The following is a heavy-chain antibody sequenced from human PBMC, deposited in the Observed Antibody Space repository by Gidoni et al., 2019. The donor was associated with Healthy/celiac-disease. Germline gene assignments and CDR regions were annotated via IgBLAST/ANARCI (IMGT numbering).Heavy chain of an antibody. CDR2: IKQDGSEK. J-gene: IGHJ6*02. CDR1: GFTFSSYW. Sequence: EVQLVESGGGLVQPGGSLRLSCAASGFTFSSYWMSWVRQAPGKGMEWVANIKQDGSEKYYVDSVKGRFTISRDNAKNSLYLQMNSLRAEDTAVYYCARVEGLWFRELFLYGMDVWGQGTTVTVSS. CDR3: ARVEGLWFRELFLYGMDV. D-gene: IGHD3-10*01. V-gene: IGHV3-7*01.